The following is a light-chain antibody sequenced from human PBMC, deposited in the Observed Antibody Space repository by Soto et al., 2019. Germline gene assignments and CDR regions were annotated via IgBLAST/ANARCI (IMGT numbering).Light chain of an antibody. CDR2: RNN. CDR3: QSYDSSLSGSYV. CDR1: SSNIGAGYD. J-gene: IGLJ1*01. V-gene: IGLV1-40*01. Sequence: QSVLTQPPSVSGAPGQRVTISCTGSSSNIGAGYDVHWYQRLPGTAPKVLIYRNNNRPSGVPDRFSGSKSGTSASLAITGLQAEDSADYYCQSYDSSLSGSYVFGTGTKLTVL.